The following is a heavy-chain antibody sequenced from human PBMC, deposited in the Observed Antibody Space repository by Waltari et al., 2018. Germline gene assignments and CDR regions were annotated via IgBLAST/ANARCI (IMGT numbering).Heavy chain of an antibody. CDR2: IYYSGST. CDR3: ARVRDYVDYYYYGMDV. Sequence: QLQLQESGPGLVKPSETLSLTCTVSGGSISSSSYYWGWIRQPPGKGLEWIGSIYYSGSTSYNPSLKSRVTISVDTSKNQCSLKLSSVTAADTAVYYCARVRDYVDYYYYGMDVWDQGTTVTVSS. CDR1: GGSISSSSYY. J-gene: IGHJ6*02. V-gene: IGHV4-39*07. D-gene: IGHD4-17*01.